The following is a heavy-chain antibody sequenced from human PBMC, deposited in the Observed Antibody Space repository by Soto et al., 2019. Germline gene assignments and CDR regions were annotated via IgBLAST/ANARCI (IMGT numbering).Heavy chain of an antibody. CDR1: GYTLTELS. D-gene: IGHD2-15*01. V-gene: IGHV1-24*01. CDR2: FDPEDAET. Sequence: ASVKVSCKVSGYTLTELSMHWVRQPPGKGLEWMGGFDPEDAETIYARRFQGRVTMTEDTSADTAYMELSSLRSEDTAVYYCAAGVVPYGMDVWGQGTTVTVSS. CDR3: AAGVVPYGMDV. J-gene: IGHJ6*02.